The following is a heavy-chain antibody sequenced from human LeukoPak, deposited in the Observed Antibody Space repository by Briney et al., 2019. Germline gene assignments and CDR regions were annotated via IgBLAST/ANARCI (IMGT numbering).Heavy chain of an antibody. CDR1: GGSISSSSYY. Sequence: SETLSLTCTVSGGSISSSSYYWGWIRQPPGKGLEWIGSIYYSGSTYYNPSLKSRVTISVDTSKNQFSLKLSSVTAADTAVYYCARGEKLTPQGFDYWGQGTLVTVSS. CDR2: IYYSGST. D-gene: IGHD3-16*01. V-gene: IGHV4-39*07. J-gene: IGHJ4*02. CDR3: ARGEKLTPQGFDY.